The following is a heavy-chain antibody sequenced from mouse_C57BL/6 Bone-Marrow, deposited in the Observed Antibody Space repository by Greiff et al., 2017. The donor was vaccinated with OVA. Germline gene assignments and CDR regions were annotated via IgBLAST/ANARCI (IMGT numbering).Heavy chain of an antibody. J-gene: IGHJ3*01. CDR2: IDPETGGT. Sequence: VQLQQSGAELVRPGASVTLSCKASGYTFTDYEMHWVKQTPVHGLEWIGAIDPETGGTAYNQKFKGKAILTADKSSSTAYMDLPRLTSEDSAVYYCTRTTAWAWFAYWGQGTLVTVSA. D-gene: IGHD3-2*01. CDR3: TRTTAWAWFAY. CDR1: GYTFTDYE. V-gene: IGHV1-15*01.